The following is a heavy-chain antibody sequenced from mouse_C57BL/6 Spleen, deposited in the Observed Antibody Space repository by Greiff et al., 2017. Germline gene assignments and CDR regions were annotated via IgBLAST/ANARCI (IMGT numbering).Heavy chain of an antibody. CDR1: GFTFSSYA. CDR2: ISDGGSYT. V-gene: IGHV5-4*03. J-gene: IGHJ4*01. D-gene: IGHD2-1*01. Sequence: EVNVVESGGGLVKPGGSLKLSCAASGFTFSSYAMSWVRQTPEKRLEWVATISDGGSYTYYPDNVKGRFTISRDNAKNNLYLQMSHLKSEDTAMYYCARLYYGNYDAMDYWGQGTSVTVSS. CDR3: ARLYYGNYDAMDY.